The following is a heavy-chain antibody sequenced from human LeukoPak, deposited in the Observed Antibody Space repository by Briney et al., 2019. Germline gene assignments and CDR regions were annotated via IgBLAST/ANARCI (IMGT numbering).Heavy chain of an antibody. CDR1: GFTFSSSA. J-gene: IGHJ3*02. Sequence: GSLRLSCAASGFTFSSSAMSWVRQAPGKGLQWVSAISVSGGVTYYADSVKGRFTISRDNSKSTLYLQMNSLRAEDTAVYYCAKPHTMIVVAGAFDIWGQGTMVTVSS. D-gene: IGHD3-22*01. CDR2: ISVSGGVT. V-gene: IGHV3-23*01. CDR3: AKPHTMIVVAGAFDI.